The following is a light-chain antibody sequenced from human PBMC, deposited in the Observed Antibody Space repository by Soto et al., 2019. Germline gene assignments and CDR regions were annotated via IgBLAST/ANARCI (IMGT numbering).Light chain of an antibody. CDR2: EVS. Sequence: QSVLTQPASVSGSPGQSITISCTGTSSDIGSNNYVSWFQQRPGKAHTLIIYEVSNRPSGVSTHFSGSKSGNTASLTISGLLPEDEAEYYCSSYTTTTRLFGGGTKLTVL. CDR1: SSDIGSNNY. CDR3: SSYTTTTRL. J-gene: IGLJ3*02. V-gene: IGLV2-14*01.